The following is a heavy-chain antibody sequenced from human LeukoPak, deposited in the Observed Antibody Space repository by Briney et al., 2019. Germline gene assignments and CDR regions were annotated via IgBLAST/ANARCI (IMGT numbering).Heavy chain of an antibody. CDR1: GFTFSSYA. CDR2: MSSDGSKK. V-gene: IGHV3-30-3*02. D-gene: IGHD4-17*01. Sequence: TGGSLRLSCAASGFTFSSYAMHWVRQTPGKGLEWVAVMSSDGSKKYYADSVKDRFTISRDNSKNTLYLQMNSLRAEDTAVYYCAKKFRGTTVISGDCFDYWGQGTLVTVSS. J-gene: IGHJ4*02. CDR3: AKKFRGTTVISGDCFDY.